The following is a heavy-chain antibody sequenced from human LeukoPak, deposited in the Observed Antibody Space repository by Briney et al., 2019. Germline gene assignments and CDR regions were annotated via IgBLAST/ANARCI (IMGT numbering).Heavy chain of an antibody. CDR3: ATGTERESSSCSY. D-gene: IGHD6-13*01. Sequence: PSQTLSLTCTVSGVSISSGSYYWSWLRQPAGKGLEWIGRIYTSGSTNYNPSLKSRVTISEDTSKNQFSLKLSSVTAADTAVYYCATGTERESSSCSYWGQGTLVTVSS. V-gene: IGHV4-61*02. CDR1: GVSISSGSYY. CDR2: IYTSGST. J-gene: IGHJ4*02.